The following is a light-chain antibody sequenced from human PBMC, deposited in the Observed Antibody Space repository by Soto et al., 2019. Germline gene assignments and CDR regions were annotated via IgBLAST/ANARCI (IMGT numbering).Light chain of an antibody. CDR1: SSNIGAGYD. CDR3: QSYDSSLSGGV. CDR2: GNS. V-gene: IGLV1-40*01. Sequence: QSVLTQPPSVSGAPGQRVTISCTGSSSNIGAGYDVHWYQQLPGTAPKLLIYGNSNRPSGVPDRFSGSKSGTSASLAITGLQPEDEADYSCQSYDSSLSGGVFGGGTKLTVL. J-gene: IGLJ3*02.